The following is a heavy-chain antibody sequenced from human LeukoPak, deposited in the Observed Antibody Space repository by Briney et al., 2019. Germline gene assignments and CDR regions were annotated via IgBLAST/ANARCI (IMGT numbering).Heavy chain of an antibody. CDR2: IYPGDSDT. Sequence: GESLKISCKGSGYSFTSYWIGWVRQMPGKGLEWMGIIYPGDSDTRYSPSFQGQVTTSADKSISTAYLQWSSLKASDTAMYYCARGPRGQLGYYDFWSGYDYWGQGTLVTVSS. J-gene: IGHJ4*02. CDR1: GYSFTSYW. V-gene: IGHV5-51*01. CDR3: ARGPRGQLGYYDFWSGYDY. D-gene: IGHD3-3*01.